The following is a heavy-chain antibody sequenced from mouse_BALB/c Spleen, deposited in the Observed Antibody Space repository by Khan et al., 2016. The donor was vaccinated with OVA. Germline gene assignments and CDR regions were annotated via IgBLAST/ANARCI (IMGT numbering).Heavy chain of an antibody. D-gene: IGHD1-1*01. CDR2: ISSGGYT. CDR1: GFTFSSYV. V-gene: IGHV5-6-5*01. J-gene: IGHJ2*01. Sequence: EVELVESGGGLVRPGGSLNLSCEASGFTFSSYVMSWVRQTPEKRLEWVASISSGGYTYYPDSVKGRFTITRDDARDFLYLHMSSMRSEDTAMYYCARGPYFSGSSYSDYGGQSTTLTVSS. CDR3: ARGPYFSGSSYSDY.